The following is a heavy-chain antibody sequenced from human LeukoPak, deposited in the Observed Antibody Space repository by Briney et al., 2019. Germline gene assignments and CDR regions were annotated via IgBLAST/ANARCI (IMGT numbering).Heavy chain of an antibody. CDR2: IKQDGSDK. D-gene: IGHD3-10*01. V-gene: IGHV3-7*02. CDR1: GFTFSNYL. Sequence: PGRSLRLSCAASGFTFSNYLMTWVRQAPGKGLEWVANIKQDGSDKYYVDSVKGRFTISRDNAQNSLHLQMNSLRAEDTAVYYCAILRGGNYWGQGTLVTVSS. CDR3: AILRGGNY. J-gene: IGHJ4*02.